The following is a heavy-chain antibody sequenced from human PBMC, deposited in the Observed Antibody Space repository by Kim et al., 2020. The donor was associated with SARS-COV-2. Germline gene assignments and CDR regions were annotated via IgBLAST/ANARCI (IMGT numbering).Heavy chain of an antibody. D-gene: IGHD6-6*01. Sequence: SETLSLTCTVSGYSISRAYYWGWIRQSPGKGLEWIGGIHQSGDTNYNPSPKSRVTISLDTSKNQFSLILSSVTAADTAVYYCVGDDGSIPNYLDFWGQGTLVAVSS. V-gene: IGHV4-38-2*02. CDR1: GYSISRAYY. CDR3: VGDDGSIPNYLDF. J-gene: IGHJ4*02. CDR2: IHQSGDT.